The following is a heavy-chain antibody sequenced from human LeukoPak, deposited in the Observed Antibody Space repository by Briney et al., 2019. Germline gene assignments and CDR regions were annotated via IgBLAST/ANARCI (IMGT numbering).Heavy chain of an antibody. CDR1: GFTFSSYS. Sequence: PGGSLRLSCAASGFTFSSYSMNWVRQAPGKGLEWVAFIRYDGSNKYYADSVKGRFTISRDNSKNTLYLQMNSLRAEDTAVYYCAKDKPVWFGEADAFDIWGQGTMVTVSS. CDR3: AKDKPVWFGEADAFDI. V-gene: IGHV3-30*02. CDR2: IRYDGSNK. J-gene: IGHJ3*02. D-gene: IGHD3-10*01.